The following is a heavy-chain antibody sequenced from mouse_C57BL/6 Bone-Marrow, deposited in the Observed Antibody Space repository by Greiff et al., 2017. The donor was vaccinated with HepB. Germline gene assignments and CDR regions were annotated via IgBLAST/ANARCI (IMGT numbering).Heavy chain of an antibody. Sequence: QVQLQQPGAELVRPGTSVKLSCKASGYTFTSYWMHWVKQRPGQGLEWIGVIDPSDSYTNYNQKFKGKATLTVDTSSSTAYMQLSSLTSEDSAVYYGARRLYGSSHYYAMDDWGQGTSVTVSS. D-gene: IGHD1-1*01. CDR3: ARRLYGSSHYYAMDD. CDR1: GYTFTSYW. V-gene: IGHV1-59*01. CDR2: IDPSDSYT. J-gene: IGHJ4*01.